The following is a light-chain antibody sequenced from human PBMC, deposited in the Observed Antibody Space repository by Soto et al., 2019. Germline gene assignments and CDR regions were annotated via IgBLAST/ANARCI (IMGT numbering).Light chain of an antibody. CDR2: GAS. J-gene: IGKJ2*01. V-gene: IGKV3-20*01. Sequence: EIVLTQSPGTLSLSPGERATLSCRASQSVSSSYLAWYQQKPGQAPRLLIYGASSRATGIPDRFSGSGSGTDFTLTISRLEPEDFAVYYCLQYGSSPNTFGQGTKREIK. CDR1: QSVSSSY. CDR3: LQYGSSPNT.